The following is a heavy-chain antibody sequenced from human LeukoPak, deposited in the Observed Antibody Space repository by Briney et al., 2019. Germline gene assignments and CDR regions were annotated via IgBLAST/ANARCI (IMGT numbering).Heavy chain of an antibody. V-gene: IGHV4-59*08. Sequence: PSETLSLTCTVSGGSISSYYWSWIRQPPGKGLEWIRYIYYSGSTNYNPSLKSRVTISVDTSKNQFSLKLSSVTAADTAVYYCASSYCSSTSCRDNWFDPWGQGTLVTVSS. CDR2: IYYSGST. CDR3: ASSYCSSTSCRDNWFDP. J-gene: IGHJ5*02. D-gene: IGHD2-2*01. CDR1: GGSISSYY.